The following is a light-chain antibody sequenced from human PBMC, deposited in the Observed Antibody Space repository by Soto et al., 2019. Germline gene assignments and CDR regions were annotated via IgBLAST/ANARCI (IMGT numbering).Light chain of an antibody. J-gene: IGLJ1*01. CDR2: EVS. CDR3: NSYASSGTLV. V-gene: IGLV2-14*01. CDR1: SSDVGGYNY. Sequence: QSVLTQPASVSGSPGQSITLSCTGTSSDVGGYNYVSWYQQHPGKAPKLMIYEVSNRPSGVSNRFSGSKSGNTASLTISGLQAEDEADYYCNSYASSGTLVFGTGTKVPS.